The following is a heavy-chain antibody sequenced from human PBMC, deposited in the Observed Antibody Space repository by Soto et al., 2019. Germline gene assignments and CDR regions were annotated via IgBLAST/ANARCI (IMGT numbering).Heavy chain of an antibody. CDR1: GGSFSGYY. D-gene: IGHD2-8*01. V-gene: IGHV4-34*01. CDR3: AIAGRSLIRYYFDY. J-gene: IGHJ4*02. Sequence: QVQLQQWGAGLLKPSETLSLTCAVYGGSFSGYYWSWIRQPPGKGLEWIGEINHSGSTNYNPSLKSRVTISVDTSKNQFSLKLSSVTAADTAVYYCAIAGRSLIRYYFDYWGQGTLVTVSS. CDR2: INHSGST.